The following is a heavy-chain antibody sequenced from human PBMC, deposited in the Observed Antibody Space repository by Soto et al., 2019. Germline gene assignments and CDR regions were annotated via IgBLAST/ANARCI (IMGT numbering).Heavy chain of an antibody. V-gene: IGHV4-39*01. J-gene: IGHJ5*01. CDR1: GGSISSSSYY. Sequence: PSETLSLTCTVSGGSISSSSYYWGWIRQPPGKGLEWIGSIYYSGSTYYNPSLKSRVTISVDTSNNQFSLQLNSVTPDDTAVYYCVRLIGNSWLDSWGQGTLVTVSS. CDR3: VRLIGNSWLDS. CDR2: IYYSGST.